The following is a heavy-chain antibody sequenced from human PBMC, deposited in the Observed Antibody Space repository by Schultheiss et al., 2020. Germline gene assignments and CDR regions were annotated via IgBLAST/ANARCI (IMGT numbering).Heavy chain of an antibody. V-gene: IGHV3-23*01. D-gene: IGHD5-12*01. Sequence: GGSLRLSCVASGFTFSSYSMNWVRQAPGKGLEWVSAISGSGGGANTYYADSVKGRFTISRDNSKNTLYLQMNSLRAEDTAVYYCAKSRLNSGYGYDAFDIWGQGTMVTVSS. CDR3: AKSRLNSGYGYDAFDI. J-gene: IGHJ3*02. CDR1: GFTFSSYS. CDR2: ISGSGGGANT.